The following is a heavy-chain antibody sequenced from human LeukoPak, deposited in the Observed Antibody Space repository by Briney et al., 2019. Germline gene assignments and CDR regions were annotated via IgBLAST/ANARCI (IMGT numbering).Heavy chain of an antibody. CDR2: ISGSGGST. CDR1: GFTFSSYA. J-gene: IGHJ6*02. Sequence: PGGSLRLSCAASGFTFSSYAMSWVRQAPGKGLEWVSAISGSGGSTYYADSVKGRFTISRDNSKNTLYLQMNSLRAEDTAVYYCAKDLVAARPYYYYYGMDVWGQGTTVTVSS. V-gene: IGHV3-23*01. CDR3: AKDLVAARPYYYYYGMDV. D-gene: IGHD6-6*01.